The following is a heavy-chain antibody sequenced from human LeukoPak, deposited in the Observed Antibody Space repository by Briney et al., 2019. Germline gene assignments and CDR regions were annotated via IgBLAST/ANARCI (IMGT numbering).Heavy chain of an antibody. CDR1: GGSISSGDYY. CDR2: IYYSGST. CDR3: ARDGPPYCGGDCYSRYFQH. Sequence: SETLSLTCTVSGGSISSGDYYWSWIRQPPGKGLEWIGYIYYSGSTYYNPSLKSRVTISVDTSKNQFSLKLGSVTAADTAVYYCARDGPPYCGGDCYSRYFQHWGQGTLVTVSS. V-gene: IGHV4-30-4*08. J-gene: IGHJ1*01. D-gene: IGHD2-21*01.